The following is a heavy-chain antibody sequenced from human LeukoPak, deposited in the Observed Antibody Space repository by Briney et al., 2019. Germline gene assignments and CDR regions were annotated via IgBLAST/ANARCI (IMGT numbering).Heavy chain of an antibody. CDR2: IYSGGST. J-gene: IGHJ4*02. Sequence: GGSLRLSCAASGFTFSSYWMHWVRQAPGKGLEWVSVIYSGGSTYYADSVKGRFTISRDNSKNTLYLQMNSLRAEDTAVYYCASRVTYYYDSSGYYWGQGTLVTVSS. D-gene: IGHD3-22*01. CDR3: ASRVTYYYDSSGYY. V-gene: IGHV3-66*01. CDR1: GFTFSSYW.